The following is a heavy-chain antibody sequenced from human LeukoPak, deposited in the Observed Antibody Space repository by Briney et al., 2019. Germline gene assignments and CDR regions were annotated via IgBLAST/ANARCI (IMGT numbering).Heavy chain of an antibody. CDR2: VKRDGTVT. V-gene: IGHV3-74*01. J-gene: IGHJ4*02. CDR3: TRDSAGLDY. CDR1: GFTFTSHW. Sequence: QPGGSLRLSCVASGFTFTSHWMHWVRQTPGKGLMWVSRVKRDGTVTSYADSVKGRFTISRDNAKNTVYLQMSSLRVEDTGVYWCTRDSAGLDYWGQGTLVTVSS. D-gene: IGHD1-14*01.